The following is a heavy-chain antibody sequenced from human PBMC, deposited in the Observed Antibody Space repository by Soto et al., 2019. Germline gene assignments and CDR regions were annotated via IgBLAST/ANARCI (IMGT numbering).Heavy chain of an antibody. CDR1: GGSISSGDYY. J-gene: IGHJ5*02. CDR2: IYYSGST. D-gene: IGHD2-2*01. CDR3: ARAQDIVLVPAAMFVGNWFDP. Sequence: QVQLQESGPGLVKPSQTLSLTCTVSGGSISSGDYYWSWIRQPPGKGLEWIGYIYYSGSTYYNPSPRSRGTRAVPATKNRVCLKLSSVGSADTAVYYCARAQDIVLVPAAMFVGNWFDPWGQGTLVTVSS. V-gene: IGHV4-30-4*01.